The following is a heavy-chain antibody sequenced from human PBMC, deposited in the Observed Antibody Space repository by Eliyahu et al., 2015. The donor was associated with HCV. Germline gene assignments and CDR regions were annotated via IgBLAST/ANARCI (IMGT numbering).Heavy chain of an antibody. J-gene: IGHJ4*02. Sequence: EVHLLESGGGLVQXGGSLRLSCAASGFTFNRFGMSXVRQAPGKGXEWGXNIGDTGSKLYYTDSVKGRFTISRDNSKNTVYLQMNTLRAEDTAVYYCAKDLDDSSGYHYWGQGTLVTVSS. D-gene: IGHD3-22*01. CDR3: AKDLDDSSGYHY. CDR1: GFTFNRFG. CDR2: IGDTGSKL. V-gene: IGHV3-23*01.